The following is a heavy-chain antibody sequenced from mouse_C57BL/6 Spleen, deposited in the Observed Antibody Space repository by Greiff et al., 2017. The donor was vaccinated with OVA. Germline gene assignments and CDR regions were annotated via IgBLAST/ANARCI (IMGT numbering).Heavy chain of an antibody. CDR1: GFTFSDDG. D-gene: IGHD3-2*02. CDR2: ISSGSSTI. Sequence: EVMLVESGGGLVKPGGSLKLSCAASGFTFSDDGMHWVRQAPEKGLEWVAYISSGSSTIYYADTVKGRFTISRDNAKNTLFLQMTRLRSEDTAMYYCARKGTAQATPYYAMDYWGQGTSVTVSS. J-gene: IGHJ4*01. V-gene: IGHV5-17*01. CDR3: ARKGTAQATPYYAMDY.